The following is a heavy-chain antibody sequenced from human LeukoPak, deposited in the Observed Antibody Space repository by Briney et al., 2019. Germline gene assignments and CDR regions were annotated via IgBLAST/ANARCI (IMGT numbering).Heavy chain of an antibody. Sequence: PGGSLRLSCAASGFTFSSYGMYWVRQTPGKGLEWVAVISYDGSNKYYADSVKGRFTISRDNSKNTLYLQMNSLRAEDTAVYYCAKSGRKAVAATHYLDYWGQGTLVTVSS. CDR3: AKSGRKAVAATHYLDY. V-gene: IGHV3-30*18. CDR2: ISYDGSNK. D-gene: IGHD2-15*01. J-gene: IGHJ4*02. CDR1: GFTFSSYG.